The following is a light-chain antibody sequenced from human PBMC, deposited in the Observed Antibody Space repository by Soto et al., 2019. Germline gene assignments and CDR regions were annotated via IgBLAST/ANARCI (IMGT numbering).Light chain of an antibody. CDR3: QQTASAPPWT. CDR1: QSVLYSSNNKNY. V-gene: IGKV4-1*01. CDR2: WAS. J-gene: IGKJ1*01. Sequence: DIVMTQSPDSLAVSLGERATINCKSSQSVLYSSNNKNYLAWYQQKPGQPPKLLIYWASTRESGVPDRFSGSGSGTDFTLTISSLQAEDVAVYYCQQTASAPPWTFGQGTKVEIK.